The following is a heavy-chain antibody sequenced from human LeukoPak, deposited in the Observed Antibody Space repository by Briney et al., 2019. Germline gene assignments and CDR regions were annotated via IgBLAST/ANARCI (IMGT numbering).Heavy chain of an antibody. CDR1: GYSISSGHY. J-gene: IGHJ4*02. V-gene: IGHV4-38-2*01. CDR2: IYHSGST. D-gene: IGHD5-18*01. Sequence: SETLSLTCAVSGYSISSGHYWGWIRQPPGKGLEWIGSIYHSGSTYYNPSLKSRVTISVDTSKNQFSLKLSSVTAADTAVYYCAKDTAMDHYYFDYWGQGTLVTVSS. CDR3: AKDTAMDHYYFDY.